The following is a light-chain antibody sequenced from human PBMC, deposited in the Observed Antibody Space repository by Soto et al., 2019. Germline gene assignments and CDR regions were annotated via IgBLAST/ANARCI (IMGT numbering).Light chain of an antibody. Sequence: EIVLTQSPGTLSLSPGERATLSCRASQTVTSNYLAWYQRKPGQAPRLLIYGASSRATDIPDRFSGSGSGTDFTLTITCLEPEDFAVYFCQQYAGSPSTFGQGTKVEIK. J-gene: IGKJ1*01. CDR3: QQYAGSPST. CDR2: GAS. CDR1: QTVTSNY. V-gene: IGKV3-20*01.